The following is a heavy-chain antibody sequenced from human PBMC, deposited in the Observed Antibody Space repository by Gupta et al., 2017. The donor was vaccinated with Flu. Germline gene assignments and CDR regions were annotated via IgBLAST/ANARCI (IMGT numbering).Heavy chain of an antibody. Sequence: GSTNYNPSLKSRVSISADTSKNQFSLKLSSVTAADTAVYFCVTGCSSIWSWFFHYWGQGTLVTVSS. D-gene: IGHD2-2*01. V-gene: IGHV4-61*02. CDR3: VTGCSSIWSWFFHY. J-gene: IGHJ4*02. CDR2: GST.